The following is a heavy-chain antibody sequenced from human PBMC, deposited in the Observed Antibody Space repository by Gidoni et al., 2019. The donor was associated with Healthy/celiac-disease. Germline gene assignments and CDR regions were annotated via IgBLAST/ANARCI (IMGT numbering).Heavy chain of an antibody. V-gene: IGHV3-23*01. Sequence: EAQLLESGGGLVQPGGSLRLYCAASGFPFSYYSMTWVRPAPGGGLEWVSVILSSSGSTYYADSVKGRFTISRDNSKNTIYLQMAGLRAEDTALYYCAKDYGDQPSRDFSDVWGQGTMVTVSS. CDR1: GFPFSYYS. CDR3: AKDYGDQPSRDFSDV. D-gene: IGHD4-17*01. CDR2: ILSSSGST. J-gene: IGHJ3*01.